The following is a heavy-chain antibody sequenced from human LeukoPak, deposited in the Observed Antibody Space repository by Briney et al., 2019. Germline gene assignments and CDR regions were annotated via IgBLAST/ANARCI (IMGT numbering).Heavy chain of an antibody. CDR1: GFTFSNYG. J-gene: IGHJ3*02. V-gene: IGHV3-23*01. CDR3: AKDGSGSGWYFDAFDI. Sequence: GGSLRLSCAASGFTFSNYGMSWVRQAPGKGLEWVSVISGSGDNIYYGDSVKGRFTISRDNSKNTLYLQMNSLRAEDTAVYYCAKDGSGSGWYFDAFDIWGQGTMVTVSS. CDR2: ISGSGDNI. D-gene: IGHD6-19*01.